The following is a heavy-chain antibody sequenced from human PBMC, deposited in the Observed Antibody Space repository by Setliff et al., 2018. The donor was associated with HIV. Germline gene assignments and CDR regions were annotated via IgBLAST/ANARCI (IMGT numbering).Heavy chain of an antibody. CDR3: VGPDYEDPQGGQ. Sequence: PGGSLRLSCTASGSSLSNYWMSWVRQSPEKGLEWVANIKQDGSERYYVDSVKGRFSISRDNARNSVYLQMNSLSVADTAVYYCVGPDYEDPQGGQWGQGTLVTVSS. J-gene: IGHJ1*01. D-gene: IGHD4-17*01. V-gene: IGHV3-7*03. CDR2: IKQDGSER. CDR1: GSSLSNYW.